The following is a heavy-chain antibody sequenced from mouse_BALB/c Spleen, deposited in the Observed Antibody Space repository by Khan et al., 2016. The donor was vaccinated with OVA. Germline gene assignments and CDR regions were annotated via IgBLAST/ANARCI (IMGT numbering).Heavy chain of an antibody. Sequence: VQLVESGPGLVAPSQSLSITCTVSGFSLTGYGVNWVRQPPGKGLEWLGMIWGDGSTDYNSALKSRLNLSKDNSKSNVFLKMNSLQTDDTARYYCARAYYGNYREAMDYWGQGTSVTVSA. V-gene: IGHV2-6-7*01. CDR3: ARAYYGNYREAMDY. CDR2: IWGDGST. D-gene: IGHD2-10*01. J-gene: IGHJ4*01. CDR1: GFSLTGYG.